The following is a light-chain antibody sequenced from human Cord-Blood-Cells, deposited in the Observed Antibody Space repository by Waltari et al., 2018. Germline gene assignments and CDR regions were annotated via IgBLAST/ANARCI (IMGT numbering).Light chain of an antibody. J-gene: IGLJ1*01. Sequence: QSALPQPASVSGSPGQSITISCTGTSSDVGSYNLVPWYQQHPGKAPKLMIYEVSKRPSGFSNRFSGSKSGNTASLTISGLQAEDEADYYCCSYAGSSTYVFGTGTKVTVL. V-gene: IGLV2-23*02. CDR3: CSYAGSSTYV. CDR2: EVS. CDR1: SSDVGSYNL.